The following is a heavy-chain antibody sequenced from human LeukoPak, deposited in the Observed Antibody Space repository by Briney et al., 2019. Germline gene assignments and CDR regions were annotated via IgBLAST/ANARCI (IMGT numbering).Heavy chain of an antibody. V-gene: IGHV4-34*01. Sequence: PPETLSLTCAVYGGSFSGYYWSWIRQPPGKGLEWIGEINHSGSTNYNPSLKSRVTISVDTSKNQFSLKLSSVTAADTAVYYCASEFAETYYYDSSGYSWGQGTLVAVSS. CDR2: INHSGST. D-gene: IGHD3-22*01. CDR1: GGSFSGYY. CDR3: ASEFAETYYYDSSGYS. J-gene: IGHJ4*02.